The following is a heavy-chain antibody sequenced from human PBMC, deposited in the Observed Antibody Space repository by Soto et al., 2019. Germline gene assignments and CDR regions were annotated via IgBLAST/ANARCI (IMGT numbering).Heavy chain of an antibody. Sequence: SETLSLTCAGYGGSFIGYYWNWIRQPPGKGLEWIGQINHNGRTNYNPSLKSRVTISIQTSNNQFSLKLSSLMATDTAVYYCARAAPRDSSGLYFDFWGPGGLVTVSS. CDR1: GGSFIGYY. D-gene: IGHD3-22*01. CDR2: INHNGRT. J-gene: IGHJ4*02. CDR3: ARAAPRDSSGLYFDF. V-gene: IGHV4-34*01.